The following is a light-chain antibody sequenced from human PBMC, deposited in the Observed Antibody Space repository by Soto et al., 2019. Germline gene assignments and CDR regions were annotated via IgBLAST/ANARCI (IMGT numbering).Light chain of an antibody. CDR2: DVN. CDR3: SSYASGSSHVV. V-gene: IGLV2-14*01. J-gene: IGLJ2*01. Sequence: QSALTQPASVSGSPGQSITLSCTGTSSDIGGYDYVSWYQRHPGKAPKLIIYDVNNRPSGVSNRFSGSKSGNTASLTISWLQAEDEVDYYFSSYASGSSHVVFGGGTQLTVL. CDR1: SSDIGGYDY.